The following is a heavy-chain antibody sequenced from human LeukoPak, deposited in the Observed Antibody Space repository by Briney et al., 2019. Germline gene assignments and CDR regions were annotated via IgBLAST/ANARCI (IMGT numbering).Heavy chain of an antibody. J-gene: IGHJ4*02. CDR2: IIPIFGTA. CDR3: ARVSSGYSGYDSAVYDY. V-gene: IGHV1-69*13. CDR1: GGTFSSYA. D-gene: IGHD5-12*01. Sequence: GASVKVSCKASGGTFSSYAISWVRQAPGQGLEWMGGIIPIFGTANYAQKFQGGVTITADESTSTAYMELSSLRSEDTAVYYCARVSSGYSGYDSAVYDYWGQGTLVTVSS.